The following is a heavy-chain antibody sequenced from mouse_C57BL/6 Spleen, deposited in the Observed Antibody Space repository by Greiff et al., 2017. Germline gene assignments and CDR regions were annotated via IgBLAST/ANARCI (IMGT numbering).Heavy chain of an antibody. CDR3: ARNYGSSQPYYFDY. Sequence: DVHLVESGGGLVKPGGSLKLSCAASGFTFSDYGMHWVRQAPEKGLEWVAYISSGSSTIYYADTVKGRFTISRDNAKNTLFLQMTSLRSEDTAMYYCARNYGSSQPYYFDYWGQGTTLTVSS. CDR1: GFTFSDYG. D-gene: IGHD1-1*01. V-gene: IGHV5-17*01. CDR2: ISSGSSTI. J-gene: IGHJ2*01.